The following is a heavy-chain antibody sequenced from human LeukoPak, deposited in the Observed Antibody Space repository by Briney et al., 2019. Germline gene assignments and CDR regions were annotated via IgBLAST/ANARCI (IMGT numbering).Heavy chain of an antibody. CDR1: GYTFTGYY. V-gene: IGHV1-2*02. CDR3: VRGGMVRGVIRPWFDP. Sequence: ASVKVSCKASGYTFTGYYMHWVRQAPGQGLEWMGWINPNSGGTNYAQKFQGRVTMTRDTSISTAYMELSRLRSDDTAVYYCVRGGMVRGVIRPWFDPWGQGTLVTVSS. CDR2: INPNSGGT. J-gene: IGHJ5*02. D-gene: IGHD3-10*01.